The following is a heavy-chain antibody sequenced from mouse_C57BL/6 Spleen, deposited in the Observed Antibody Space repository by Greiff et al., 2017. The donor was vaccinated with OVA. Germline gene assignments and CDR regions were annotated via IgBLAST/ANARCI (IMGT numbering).Heavy chain of an antibody. CDR3: ARDVDLYYAMDY. CDR2: ISDGGSYT. CDR1: GFTFSSYA. V-gene: IGHV5-4*01. Sequence: EVKLVESGGGLVKPGGSLKLSCAASGFTFSSYAMSWVRQTPEKRLEWVATISDGGSYTYYPDNVKGRFTISRDNAKNNLYLQMSHLKSEDTAMYYCARDVDLYYAMDYWGQGTSVTVSS. J-gene: IGHJ4*01.